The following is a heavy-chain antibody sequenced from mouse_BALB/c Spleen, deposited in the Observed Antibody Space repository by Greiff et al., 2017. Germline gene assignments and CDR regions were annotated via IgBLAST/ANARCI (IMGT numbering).Heavy chain of an antibody. Sequence: EVKLVESGGGLVQPGGSRKLSCAASGFTFSSFGMHWVRQAPEKGLEWVAYISSGSSTIYYADTVKGRFTISRDNPKNTLFLQMTSLRSEDTAMYYCARPDGTFYAMDYWGQGTSVTVSS. D-gene: IGHD3-3*01. V-gene: IGHV5-17*02. CDR3: ARPDGTFYAMDY. J-gene: IGHJ4*01. CDR1: GFTFSSFG. CDR2: ISSGSSTI.